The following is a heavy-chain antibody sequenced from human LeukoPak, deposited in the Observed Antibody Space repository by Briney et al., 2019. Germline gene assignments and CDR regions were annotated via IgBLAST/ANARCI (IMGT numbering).Heavy chain of an antibody. V-gene: IGHV3-74*01. CDR1: GFTLSGYW. J-gene: IGHJ4*02. CDR3: AGPTTTCCNY. D-gene: IGHD4-11*01. Sequence: GGSLRLSCTASGFTLSGYWMHWVRQVPGKGLVWVSRISSDGRTTNYADSVKGRFTISRDNAKNTLYLQMNSLRTDDTAVYYCAGPTTTCCNYWGQGTLVSVSS. CDR2: ISSDGRTT.